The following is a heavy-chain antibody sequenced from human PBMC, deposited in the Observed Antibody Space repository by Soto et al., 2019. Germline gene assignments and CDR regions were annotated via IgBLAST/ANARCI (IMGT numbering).Heavy chain of an antibody. CDR3: ARHNNYRGGDY. CDR2: IDPSESYT. CDR1: GYSFTSYW. V-gene: IGHV5-10-1*01. D-gene: IGHD1-20*01. Sequence: ESVKISCKGSGYSFTSYWSILGRQMPGKGLEWMGRIDPSESYTNYSPSFQGHVTISADKSISTAYLQWSSLKASDTAMYYCARHNNYRGGDYWGQGTLVTVSS. J-gene: IGHJ4*02.